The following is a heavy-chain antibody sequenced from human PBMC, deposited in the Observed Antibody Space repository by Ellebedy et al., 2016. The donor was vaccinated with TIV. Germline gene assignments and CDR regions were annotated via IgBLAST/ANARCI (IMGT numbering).Heavy chain of an antibody. D-gene: IGHD5-18*01. V-gene: IGHV4-59*01. Sequence: MPSETLSLTCTVSGGSISSYYWSWIRQPPGKGLEWIGYIYYSGRTSYKPSLKSRVTISLDMSKNQFSLKLTSVTAADTAVYYCARARGYNYGPADYWGQGALVAVSS. CDR3: ARARGYNYGPADY. CDR1: GGSISSYY. J-gene: IGHJ4*02. CDR2: IYYSGRT.